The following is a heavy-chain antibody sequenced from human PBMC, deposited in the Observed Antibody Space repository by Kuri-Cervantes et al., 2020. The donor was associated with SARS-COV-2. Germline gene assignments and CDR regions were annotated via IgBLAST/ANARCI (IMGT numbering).Heavy chain of an antibody. CDR3: ARGAARPYYYYGMDV. V-gene: IGHV4-30-2*01. J-gene: IGHJ6*02. CDR1: GGSFSGYS. CDR2: IYHSGST. Sequence: SDPLSLTCAVYGGSFSGYSWSWIRQPPGKGLEWIGYIYHSGSTYYNPSLKSRVTISVDRSKNQFSLKLSSVTAADTAVYYCARGAARPYYYYGMDVWGQGTTVTVSS. D-gene: IGHD6-6*01.